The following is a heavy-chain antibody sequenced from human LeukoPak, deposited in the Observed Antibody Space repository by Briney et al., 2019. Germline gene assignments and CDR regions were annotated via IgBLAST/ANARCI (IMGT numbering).Heavy chain of an antibody. CDR1: GGSISSGGYS. CDR2: IYHSGST. J-gene: IGHJ6*04. D-gene: IGHD6-13*01. CDR3: ARAPFGYSSSWYSGMDV. V-gene: IGHV4-30-2*01. Sequence: PSETLSLTCPVSGGSISSGGYSWSWIRQPPGKGLEWIGYIYHSGSTYYNPSLKSRVTISVDRSKNQFSLKLSSVTAADTAVYYCARAPFGYSSSWYSGMDVWGKGTTVTVSS.